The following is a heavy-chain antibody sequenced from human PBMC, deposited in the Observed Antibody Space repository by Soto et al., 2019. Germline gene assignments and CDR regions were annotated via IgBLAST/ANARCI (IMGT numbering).Heavy chain of an antibody. D-gene: IGHD6-6*01. CDR3: ARVNEYSSSLLLDY. Sequence: SDTLSLTCTVSGGSISSGDYYWSWIRQPPGKGLEWIGYIYYSGSTYYNPSLESRVTISVDTSKNQFSLKLSSVTAADTAVYYCARVNEYSSSLLLDYWGQGTLVTVSS. CDR2: IYYSGST. CDR1: GGSISSGDYY. J-gene: IGHJ4*02. V-gene: IGHV4-30-4*02.